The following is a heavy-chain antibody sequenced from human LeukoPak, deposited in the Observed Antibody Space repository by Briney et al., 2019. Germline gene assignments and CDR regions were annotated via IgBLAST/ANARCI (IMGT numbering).Heavy chain of an antibody. CDR2: VGTDSDT. J-gene: IGHJ4*02. CDR1: GFTFRTSA. CDR3: AKKTPGIHPFDS. D-gene: IGHD6-13*01. Sequence: GGSLRLSCAASGFTFRTSAFSWVRQSPGRGLEWVSTVGTDSDTYYADSVKGRFTISRDNSKNTVYLQMTGLRADDTAVYYCAKKTPGIHPFDSWGQGTLVTVSP. V-gene: IGHV3-23*01.